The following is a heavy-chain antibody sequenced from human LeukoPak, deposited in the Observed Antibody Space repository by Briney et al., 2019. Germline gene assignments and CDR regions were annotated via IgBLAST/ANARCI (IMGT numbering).Heavy chain of an antibody. CDR2: VFSRGTT. CDR3: ARGRYDNLTGHLARLDV. V-gene: IGHV4-4*07. Sequence: SETLSLTCTVSGGSIKSFYWSWIRQPAGKVLEWVGRVFSRGTTNYNPSLKSRVTVSLDTSKNQFSLKLSSVTAADTAVYYCARGRYDNLTGHLARLDVWGQGTTVIVSS. CDR1: GGSIKSFY. J-gene: IGHJ6*02. D-gene: IGHD3-9*01.